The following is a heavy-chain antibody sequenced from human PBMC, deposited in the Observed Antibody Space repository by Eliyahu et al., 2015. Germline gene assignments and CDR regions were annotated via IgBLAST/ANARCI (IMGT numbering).Heavy chain of an antibody. Sequence: EVQLVESGGGLVQPGGFLRXSCAASGFXFSSYAMXWVRQAPGKGLEWVSAISGSGGSTYYADSVKGRFTISRDNSKNTLYLQMNSLRAEDTAVYYCAKSFRGYSYVWAYWGQGTLVTVSS. D-gene: IGHD5-18*01. CDR1: GFXFSSYA. CDR3: AKSFRGYSYVWAY. V-gene: IGHV3-23*04. CDR2: ISGSGGST. J-gene: IGHJ4*02.